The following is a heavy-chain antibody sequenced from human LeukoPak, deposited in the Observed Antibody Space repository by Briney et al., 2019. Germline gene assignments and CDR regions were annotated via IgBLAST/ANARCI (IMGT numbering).Heavy chain of an antibody. Sequence: PSETLSLTCAVYGGSFSGYYWSWIRQPPGKGLEWIGEINHSGSTNYNPSLKSRVTISVDTSKNQFSLKLSSVTAADTAVYYCARGPIVVVPYGWFDPWGQGTLVTVSS. CDR1: GGSFSGYY. V-gene: IGHV4-34*01. D-gene: IGHD2-2*01. CDR3: ARGPIVVVPYGWFDP. CDR2: INHSGST. J-gene: IGHJ5*02.